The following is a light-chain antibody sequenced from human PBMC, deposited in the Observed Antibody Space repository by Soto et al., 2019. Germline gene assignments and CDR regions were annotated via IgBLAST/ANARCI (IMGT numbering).Light chain of an antibody. CDR1: NIGTKS. Sequence: SYILTQSPSVSVAPGQTATITCGANNIGTKSVHWYQQKPDQAPELVVYDDADRPSGIPERFSGSNSGNTAALTIRRVEAGDEADYYCQVYDRSADQVIFGGGTKLTVL. CDR2: DDA. CDR3: QVYDRSADQVI. V-gene: IGLV3-21*02. J-gene: IGLJ2*01.